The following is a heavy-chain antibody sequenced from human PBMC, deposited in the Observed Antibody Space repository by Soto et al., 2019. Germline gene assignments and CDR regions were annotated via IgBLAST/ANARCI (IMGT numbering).Heavy chain of an antibody. CDR1: GFTFSSYA. J-gene: IGHJ4*02. Sequence: GGSLRLSCAASGFTFSSYAMNWVRQGPGKGLEWVSFIYSGDNTYYADSVKGRFTVSRDNSKNTLYLQMNSLRAEGTAVFYCAKERSSGWSLDYWGQGTLVTVSS. V-gene: IGHV3-23*03. D-gene: IGHD6-19*01. CDR2: IYSGDNT. CDR3: AKERSSGWSLDY.